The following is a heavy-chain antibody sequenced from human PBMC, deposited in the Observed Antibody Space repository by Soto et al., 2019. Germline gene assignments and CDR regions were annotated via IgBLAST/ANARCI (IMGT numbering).Heavy chain of an antibody. Sequence: QVQLQESGPELVKPSQTLSLTCTVSGGSIGSNGHYWTWIRQHPGKGLEWIAYIYYTGNTYYNPSLKSRLSISVDTSKNQFSLKLRSVTAADTAVYYCAREQWGFDSWGQGTLVTVSS. CDR2: IYYTGNT. CDR1: GGSIGSNGHY. V-gene: IGHV4-31*03. CDR3: AREQWGFDS. J-gene: IGHJ4*02. D-gene: IGHD6-19*01.